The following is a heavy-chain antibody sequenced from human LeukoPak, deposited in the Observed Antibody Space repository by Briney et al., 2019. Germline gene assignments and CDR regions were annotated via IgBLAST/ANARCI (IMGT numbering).Heavy chain of an antibody. Sequence: PSETLSLTCAVYGGSFSGHYWSWIRQPPGKGLEWIGEINHSGSTNYNPSLKSRVTISVDTSKNKFSLKLSSVTAADTAVYYCARAPVGATYFDYWGQGTLVTVSS. J-gene: IGHJ4*02. CDR3: ARAPVGATYFDY. D-gene: IGHD1-26*01. V-gene: IGHV4-34*01. CDR1: GGSFSGHY. CDR2: INHSGST.